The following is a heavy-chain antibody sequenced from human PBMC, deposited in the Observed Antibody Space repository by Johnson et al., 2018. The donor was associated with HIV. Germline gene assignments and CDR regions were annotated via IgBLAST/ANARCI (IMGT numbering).Heavy chain of an antibody. D-gene: IGHD1-26*01. J-gene: IGHJ3*02. Sequence: VQLVESGGGLVKPGGSLRLSCAASGFTLSSYWMSWVRQAPEKGLEWVANIKQDGSEKYYVDSVKGRFTISRENAKNSVYLQMNSLRAEDTAAYYCARSYSGNSAFDIWGQGTVVTVSS. V-gene: IGHV3-7*01. CDR1: GFTLSSYW. CDR2: IKQDGSEK. CDR3: ARSYSGNSAFDI.